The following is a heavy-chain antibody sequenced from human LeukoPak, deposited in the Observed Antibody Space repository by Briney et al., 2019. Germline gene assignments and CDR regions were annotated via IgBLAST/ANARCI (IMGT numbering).Heavy chain of an antibody. CDR3: ARQRGSGCLDY. J-gene: IGHJ4*02. D-gene: IGHD6-19*01. CDR1: RFTLSNYW. CDR2: IKQDGSET. V-gene: IGHV3-7*01. Sequence: PGGSLRLSCAASRFTLSNYWMSWVRQAAWKRLEWVANIKQDGSETYYVDSVEGRFTISRDNAKNSLSLQMNSLRAEDTAAYYCARQRGSGCLDYWGQGTLVTVSS.